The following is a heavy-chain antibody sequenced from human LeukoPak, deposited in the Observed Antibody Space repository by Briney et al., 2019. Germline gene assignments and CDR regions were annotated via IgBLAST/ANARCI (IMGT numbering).Heavy chain of an antibody. CDR1: GFTFSSYW. J-gene: IGHJ4*02. Sequence: GGSLRLSCAASGFTFSSYWMSWVRQAPGKGLEWVANIKQDGSEKYYVDSVKGRFTISRDNAKNSLYLQMNSLRAEDTAVYYCARPRYYYDSSGYFLDYWGQGTLVTVSS. D-gene: IGHD3-22*01. CDR3: ARPRYYYDSSGYFLDY. V-gene: IGHV3-7*01. CDR2: IKQDGSEK.